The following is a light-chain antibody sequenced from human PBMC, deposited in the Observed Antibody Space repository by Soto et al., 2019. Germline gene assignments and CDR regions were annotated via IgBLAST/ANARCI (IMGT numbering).Light chain of an antibody. CDR3: SSHAGSSAFYV. V-gene: IGLV2-14*01. Sequence: QSALTQPASVSGSPGQSITISCTETSSDIGAYDYVSWYQQYPGRVPKLLIHEVTNRPSGVSDRFSGSKSGNTASLTISGLQTEDEADYYCSSHAGSSAFYVFGTGTKVTVL. CDR1: SSDIGAYDY. J-gene: IGLJ1*01. CDR2: EVT.